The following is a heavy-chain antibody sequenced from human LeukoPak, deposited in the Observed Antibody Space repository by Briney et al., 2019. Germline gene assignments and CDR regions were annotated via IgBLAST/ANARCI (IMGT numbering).Heavy chain of an antibody. J-gene: IGHJ4*02. CDR2: MNPNSGNT. D-gene: IGHD2-15*01. V-gene: IGHV1-8*02. CDR3: ARLPYCSGGSCYGY. CDR1: GYTFTGYY. Sequence: ASVKVSCKASGYTFTGYYMHWVRQATGQGLEWMGWMNPNSGNTGYAQKFQGRVTMTRNTSISTAYMELSSLRSEDTAVYYCARLPYCSGGSCYGYWGQGTLVTVSP.